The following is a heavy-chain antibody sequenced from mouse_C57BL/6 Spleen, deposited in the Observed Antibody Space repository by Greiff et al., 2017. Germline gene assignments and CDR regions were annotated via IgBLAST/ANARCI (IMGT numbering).Heavy chain of an antibody. D-gene: IGHD2-4*01. CDR2: FHPYNDDS. Sequence: VQLQQSGAELVKPGASVKMSCKASGYTFTTYPIEWMKQNHGKSLEWIGNFHPYNDDSKYNEKFKGKATLNVEKSSSTVYLELSRLASDDSGVYYCARSYDYDEAWFAYWGQGTLVTVSA. V-gene: IGHV1-47*01. CDR3: ARSYDYDEAWFAY. J-gene: IGHJ3*01. CDR1: GYTFTTYP.